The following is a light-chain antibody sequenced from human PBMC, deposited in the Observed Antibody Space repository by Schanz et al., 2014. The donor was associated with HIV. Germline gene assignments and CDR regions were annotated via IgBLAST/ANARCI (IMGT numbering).Light chain of an antibody. CDR1: QTVSSS. V-gene: IGKV3-11*01. J-gene: IGKJ1*01. CDR2: DAS. CDR3: QQRSNWPPWT. Sequence: EIVMTQSPATLSVSPGERVTLSCRASQTVSSSLAWYQQSRGQAPRLLIYDASNRATGIPARFSGSGSGTDFTLTISSLEPEDFAVYYCQQRSNWPPWTFGQGTKVEIK.